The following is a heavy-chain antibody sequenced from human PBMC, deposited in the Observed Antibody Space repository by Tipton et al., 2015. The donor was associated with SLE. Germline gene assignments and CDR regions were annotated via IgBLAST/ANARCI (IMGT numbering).Heavy chain of an antibody. D-gene: IGHD3-10*01. CDR2: ISHPGST. J-gene: IGHJ4*02. V-gene: IGHV4-34*01. Sequence: TLSLTCAVYGGSFSGYYWSWIRQPPGKGLEWIGEISHPGSTIYNPSLKSRVSISLDTSMNQFSLKLTSVTAADTAIYYCARRFPKGLGYWGQGTLVTVSS. CDR1: GGSFSGYY. CDR3: ARRFPKGLGY.